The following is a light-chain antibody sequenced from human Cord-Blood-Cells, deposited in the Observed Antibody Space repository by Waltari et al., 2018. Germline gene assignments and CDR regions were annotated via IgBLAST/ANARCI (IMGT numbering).Light chain of an antibody. J-gene: IGKJ1*01. CDR1: QSVLYSSKNKNY. Sequence: DILLTQSPDSLAVSLAERATINCKSSQSVLYSSKNKNYLAWYQQKPGQPPKLLIYWASTRESRFPHRFSGSGSVTEFTLTISSLQAEDVAVYYCQQYYSTPWTFGQGTKVEIK. V-gene: IGKV4-1*01. CDR2: WAS. CDR3: QQYYSTPWT.